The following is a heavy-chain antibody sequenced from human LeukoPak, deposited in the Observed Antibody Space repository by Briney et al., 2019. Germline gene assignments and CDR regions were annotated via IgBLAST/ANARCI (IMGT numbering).Heavy chain of an antibody. CDR1: GFTFSSYE. CDR2: ISSSGSTI. Sequence: GGSLRLSCAASGFTFSSYEMNWVRQAPGKGLEWGSDISSSGSTIYYADSVKGRFTISRDNAKNSLYLQMNSLRAEDTAVYYCARATGYCSSTSCQDLGHGIDVWGQGTTVTVSS. CDR3: ARATGYCSSTSCQDLGHGIDV. J-gene: IGHJ6*02. D-gene: IGHD2-2*03. V-gene: IGHV3-48*03.